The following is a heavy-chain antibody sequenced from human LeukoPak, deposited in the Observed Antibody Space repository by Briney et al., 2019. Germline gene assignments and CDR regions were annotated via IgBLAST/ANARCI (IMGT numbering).Heavy chain of an antibody. Sequence: GGSLRLSCAASGFTFSSYSMNWVRQAPGKGLEWGSYISSSSTIYYADSVKGRFTISRDNAKNSLYLQMNSLRDEDTAVYYCARGERAFDIWGQGTMVTVSS. J-gene: IGHJ3*02. CDR1: GFTFSSYS. V-gene: IGHV3-48*02. D-gene: IGHD1-1*01. CDR2: ISSSSTI. CDR3: ARGERAFDI.